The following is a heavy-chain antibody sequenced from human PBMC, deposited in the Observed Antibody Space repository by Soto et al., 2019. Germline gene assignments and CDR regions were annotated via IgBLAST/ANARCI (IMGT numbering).Heavy chain of an antibody. J-gene: IGHJ6*02. CDR1: GGTFSSYA. Sequence: SVKVSCNASGGTFSSYAISWVRQAPGQGLEWMGGIIPIFGTANYAQKFQGRVTITADESTSTAYMELSSLRSEDTAVYYCARVNSNYVIRYYYYGMDVWGQGTTVTVSS. D-gene: IGHD4-4*01. CDR2: IIPIFGTA. CDR3: ARVNSNYVIRYYYYGMDV. V-gene: IGHV1-69*13.